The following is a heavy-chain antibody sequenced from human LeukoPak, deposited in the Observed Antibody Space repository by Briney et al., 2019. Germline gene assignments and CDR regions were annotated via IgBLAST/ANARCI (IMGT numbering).Heavy chain of an antibody. J-gene: IGHJ4*02. CDR2: IIGSGDLI. Sequence: GGSLRLSCAASGFTFSSYSMNWVRQAPGKGLEWVSFIIGSGDLIYYADSVKGRFTISRDSSKNTLYLQVNSLRAEDTAVYYCAKEGLGSSWYPNYFDYWGQGTLVTVSS. V-gene: IGHV3-48*01. CDR3: AKEGLGSSWYPNYFDY. D-gene: IGHD6-13*01. CDR1: GFTFSSYS.